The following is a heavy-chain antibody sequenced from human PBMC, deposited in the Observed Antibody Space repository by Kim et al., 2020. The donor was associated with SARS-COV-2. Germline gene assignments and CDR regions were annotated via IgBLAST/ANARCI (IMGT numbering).Heavy chain of an antibody. CDR2: IYHSGST. J-gene: IGHJ4*02. V-gene: IGHV4-38-2*02. CDR3: ARDVLRYFDWLFSSPFDY. D-gene: IGHD3-9*01. Sequence: SETLSLTCTVSGYSISSGYYWGWIRQPPGKGLEWIGSIYHSGSTYYNPSLKSRVTISVDTSKNQFSLKLSSVTAADTAVYYCARDVLRYFDWLFSSPFDYWGQGTLVTVSS. CDR1: GYSISSGYY.